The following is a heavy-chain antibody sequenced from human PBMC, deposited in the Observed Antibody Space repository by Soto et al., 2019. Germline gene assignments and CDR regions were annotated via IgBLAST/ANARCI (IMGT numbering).Heavy chain of an antibody. Sequence: KPSETLSLTCTVSGGSISSYYWSWIRQPPGKGLEWIGYIYYSGSTNYNTSIKSRVTISVDTSKNQFSLKLSSVTAADTAVYYCASSYCSSTSCSGLLDYYYGMDVWGQGTTVTVSS. V-gene: IGHV4-59*01. J-gene: IGHJ6*02. CDR3: ASSYCSSTSCSGLLDYYYGMDV. D-gene: IGHD2-2*01. CDR1: GGSISSYY. CDR2: IYYSGST.